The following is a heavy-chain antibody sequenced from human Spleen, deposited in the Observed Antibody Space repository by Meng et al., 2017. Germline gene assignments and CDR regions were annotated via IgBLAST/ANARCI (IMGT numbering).Heavy chain of an antibody. J-gene: IGHJ4*02. CDR3: ARGRRYSSSWYFYFDY. CDR2: IKQDGSEK. Sequence: GGSLRLSCAASGFTFSSYWMSWVRQAPGKGLEWVANIKQDGSEKYHVDSVKGRFTISRDNSKNTLYLQMNSLRAEDTAVYYCARGRRYSSSWYFYFDYWGQGTLVTVSS. CDR1: GFTFSSYW. V-gene: IGHV3-7*04. D-gene: IGHD6-13*01.